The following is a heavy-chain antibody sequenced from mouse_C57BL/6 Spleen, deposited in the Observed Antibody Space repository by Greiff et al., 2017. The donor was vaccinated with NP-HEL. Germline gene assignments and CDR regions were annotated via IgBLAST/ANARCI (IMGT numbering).Heavy chain of an antibody. J-gene: IGHJ4*01. CDR2: IDPSDSYT. CDR1: GYTFTSYW. Sequence: VQLQQSGAELVKPGASVKLSCKASGYTFTSYWMQWVKQRPGQGLEWIGEIDPSDSYTNYNQKFKGKATLTVDTSSSTAYMQLSSLTSEDSAVYYCARYENAMDYWGQGTSVTVSS. CDR3: ARYENAMDY. V-gene: IGHV1-50*01. D-gene: IGHD2-12*01.